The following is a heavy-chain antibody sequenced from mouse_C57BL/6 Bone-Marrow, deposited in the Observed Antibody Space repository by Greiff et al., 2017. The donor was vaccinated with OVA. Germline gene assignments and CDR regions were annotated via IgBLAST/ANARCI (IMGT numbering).Heavy chain of an antibody. J-gene: IGHJ2*01. CDR1: GFNIKDYY. CDR3: ARGWDGYYFDY. CDR2: IDTEAGET. V-gene: IGHV14-2*01. Sequence: EVLLVESGAELVKPGASVKLSCTASGFNIKDYYLHWVQQRPEQGLEWIGRIDTEAGETKYAPKFQGKATITADTSSNTAFLQLSSLRSEDTAVYYCARGWDGYYFDYWGQGTTLTVSS. D-gene: IGHD4-1*01.